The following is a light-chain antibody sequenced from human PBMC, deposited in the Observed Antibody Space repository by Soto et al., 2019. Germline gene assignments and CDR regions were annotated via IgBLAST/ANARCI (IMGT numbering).Light chain of an antibody. V-gene: IGKV4-1*01. CDR2: WAS. Sequence: DIVMTQSPASLAVSLGGGAAITCRSRQNSLYSSNNKNYLAWFQQKPGQPPKLLIYWASTRESGVPDRFSGSGSGTDFTLTISNLQAEDVAVYYCQQYYSTPTWTFGQGTKVDI. J-gene: IGKJ1*01. CDR3: QQYYSTPTWT. CDR1: QNSLYSSNNKNY.